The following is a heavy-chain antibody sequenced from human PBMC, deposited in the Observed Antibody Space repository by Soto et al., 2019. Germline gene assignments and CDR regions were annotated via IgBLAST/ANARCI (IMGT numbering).Heavy chain of an antibody. CDR1: GYAFTTYG. J-gene: IGHJ4*02. CDR2: ISAHNGNT. V-gene: IGHV1-18*01. CDR3: ARGRYGDY. D-gene: IGHD1-1*01. Sequence: QVHLVQSGAEVKKPGASVKVSCKGSGYAFTTYGITWVRQAPGQGLAWMGWISAHNGNTNYAQKLQGRVTVTRNTSTSTAYMELRSLGPDDTAVYYCARGRYGDYWGQGALVTVSS.